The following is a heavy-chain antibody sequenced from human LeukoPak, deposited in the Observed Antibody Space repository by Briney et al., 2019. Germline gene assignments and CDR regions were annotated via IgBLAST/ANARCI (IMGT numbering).Heavy chain of an antibody. CDR1: GFTFSNYA. D-gene: IGHD2-2*01. CDR2: ISGSGSST. Sequence: GGSLRLSCAASGFTFSNYAMSWVRQAPGKGLEWVSAISGSGSSTYYLDSVKGRFTISRDNSQNTLYLQLNSLRAEDTAVYYCAKHIVVVPAAGDSFDYWGQGTLVTVSS. V-gene: IGHV3-23*01. J-gene: IGHJ4*02. CDR3: AKHIVVVPAAGDSFDY.